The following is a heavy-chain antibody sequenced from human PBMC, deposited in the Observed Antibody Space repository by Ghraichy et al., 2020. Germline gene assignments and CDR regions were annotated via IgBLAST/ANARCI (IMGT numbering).Heavy chain of an antibody. Sequence: GGSLRLSSAASGFTFSDYYMSWIRQAPGKGLEYISYISGSTTYTNYADSVKGRFTISRDNAKKSLYLQMNSLRGEDTALYYCARLRTTNWYFDLWGRGALVTVSS. CDR1: GFTFSDYY. J-gene: IGHJ2*01. V-gene: IGHV3-11*06. D-gene: IGHD1-26*01. CDR3: ARLRTTNWYFDL. CDR2: ISGSTTYT.